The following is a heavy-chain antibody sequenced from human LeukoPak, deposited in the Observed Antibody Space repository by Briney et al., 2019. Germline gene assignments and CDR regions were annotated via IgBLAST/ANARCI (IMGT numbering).Heavy chain of an antibody. CDR1: GGSISSSSYY. D-gene: IGHD2-2*01. J-gene: IGHJ5*02. CDR2: IYYSGST. Sequence: SETLSLTCTVSGGSISSSSYYWGRIRQPPGKGLEWIGSIYYSGSTYYNPSLKSRVTIPVDTSKNQFSLKLSSVTAADTAVYYCALGYCSSTSCNLDNWFDPWGQGTLVTVSS. CDR3: ALGYCSSTSCNLDNWFDP. V-gene: IGHV4-39*01.